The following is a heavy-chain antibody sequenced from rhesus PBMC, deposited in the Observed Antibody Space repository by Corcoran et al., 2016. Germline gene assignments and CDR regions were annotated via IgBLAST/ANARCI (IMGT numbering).Heavy chain of an antibody. CDR3: ARDSYSGYSGGWSFDY. Sequence: EVQLVESGGGLVQPGGSLRLSCAASGFTFSSYGMHWVRQAPGKGLEWVAVGSYDGSKKSYADSVKDPFTISRDNSKNILYLQMNNRKWEDTAVYYCARDSYSGYSGGWSFDYWGQGVLVTVSS. CDR2: GSYDGSKK. J-gene: IGHJ4*01. CDR1: GFTFSSYG. V-gene: IGHV3-54*02. D-gene: IGHD6-37*01.